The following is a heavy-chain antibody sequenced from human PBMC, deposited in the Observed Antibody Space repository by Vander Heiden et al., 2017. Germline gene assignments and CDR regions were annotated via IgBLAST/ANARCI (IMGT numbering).Heavy chain of an antibody. CDR3: ARQRAFTTQLPNYYYYYGMDV. J-gene: IGHJ6*02. D-gene: IGHD1-7*01. CDR2: INPNSGGT. CDR1: GYTFTGYY. V-gene: IGHV1-2*06. Sequence: QVQLVQSGAEVKKPGASVKVSCKASGYTFTGYYMHWVRQAPGQGLEWMGRINPNSGGTNYAQKFQGRVTMTRDTSISTAYMELSRLRSDDTAVYYCARQRAFTTQLPNYYYYYGMDVWGQGITVTVSS.